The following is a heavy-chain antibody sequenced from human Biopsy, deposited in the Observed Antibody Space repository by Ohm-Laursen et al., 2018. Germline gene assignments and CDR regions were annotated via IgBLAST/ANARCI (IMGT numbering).Heavy chain of an antibody. CDR3: ARDGKRWDYSTYFSWHFDL. J-gene: IGHJ5*02. V-gene: IGHV3-23*01. Sequence: GSLRLSCTASGFTFSSYAMTWVRQAPGKGLEWVSVINTSGGSTHYAVSVKGRFTISRDNPKNTVDLQMNSLRAEDTAVYFCARDGKRWDYSTYFSWHFDLWGQGTLLTVSS. D-gene: IGHD4-11*01. CDR2: INTSGGST. CDR1: GFTFSSYA.